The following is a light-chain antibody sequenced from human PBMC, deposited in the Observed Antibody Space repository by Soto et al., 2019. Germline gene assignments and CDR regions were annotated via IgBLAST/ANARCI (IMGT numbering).Light chain of an antibody. CDR3: EQYGGCSRS. CDR1: QSVGGTF. J-gene: IGKJ1*01. CDR2: GAS. Sequence: EIVLTQSPGTLSLSPGEGATLSCRASQSVGGTFLAWYQQKGGQAPRLLIHGASNRATGIPDRFSGSGSGTDFTLTNSGPEPEDFAVYYCEQYGGCSRSLGKGTKVEVK. V-gene: IGKV3-20*01.